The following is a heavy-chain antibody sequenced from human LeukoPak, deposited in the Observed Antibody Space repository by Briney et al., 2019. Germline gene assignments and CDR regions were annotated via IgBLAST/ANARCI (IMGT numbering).Heavy chain of an antibody. J-gene: IGHJ4*02. V-gene: IGHV3-33*06. CDR1: GFTFSSYG. CDR2: IWYDGSNK. Sequence: GGSLRLSCAASGFTFSSYGMHWARQAPGKGLEWVAVIWYDGSNKYYADSVKGRFTISRDNSKNTLYLQMNSLRAEDTAVYYCAKDADLYYYDSSGYLDYWGQGTLVTVSS. D-gene: IGHD3-22*01. CDR3: AKDADLYYYDSSGYLDY.